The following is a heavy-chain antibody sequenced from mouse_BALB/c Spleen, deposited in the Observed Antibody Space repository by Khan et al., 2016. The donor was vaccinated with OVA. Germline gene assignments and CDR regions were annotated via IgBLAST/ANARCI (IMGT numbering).Heavy chain of an antibody. V-gene: IGHV2-2*02. CDR3: ARNRNGYFDY. CDR2: IWSSGST. Sequence: QVQLQQSGPGLVQPSQSLSITCTVSGFSLTSYGVHWVRQSPGKGLEWLGMIWSSGSTDYNATFISRLSISKDNSKSQVVFKMNSLQANDTAIYYCARNRNGYFDYWGQGTTLTVSS. D-gene: IGHD1-1*02. CDR1: GFSLTSYG. J-gene: IGHJ2*01.